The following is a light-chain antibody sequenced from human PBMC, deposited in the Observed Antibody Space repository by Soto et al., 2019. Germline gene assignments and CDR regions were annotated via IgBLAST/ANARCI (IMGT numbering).Light chain of an antibody. CDR3: QQYYNWPWT. Sequence: IVMTQSPATLSVSPGERVTLSCRAGQSVGSDLAWYQQNPGQAPRLLIHGASTRATGIPARFSGSGSGTEFTLTISGLQSEDFAVYYCQQYYNWPWTFGQGTKVDIK. V-gene: IGKV3-15*01. J-gene: IGKJ1*01. CDR1: QSVGSD. CDR2: GAS.